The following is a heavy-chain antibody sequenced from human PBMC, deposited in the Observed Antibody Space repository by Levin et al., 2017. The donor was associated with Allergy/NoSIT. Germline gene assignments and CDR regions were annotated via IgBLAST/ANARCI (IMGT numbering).Heavy chain of an antibody. CDR3: AKTDYGSGSYYFDY. CDR2: ARNKANSYTT. V-gene: IGHV3-72*01. J-gene: IGHJ4*02. Sequence: PGGSLRLSCAASGFTFSDHYMDWVRQAPGKGLEWVGRARNKANSYTTEYAASVKGRFTISRDDSKNSLYLQMDSLKTEDTAVYYCAKTDYGSGSYYFDYWGQGTLVTVSS. D-gene: IGHD3-10*01. CDR1: GFTFSDHY.